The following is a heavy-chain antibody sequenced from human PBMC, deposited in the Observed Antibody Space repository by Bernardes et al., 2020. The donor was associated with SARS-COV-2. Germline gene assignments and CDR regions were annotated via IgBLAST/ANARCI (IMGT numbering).Heavy chain of an antibody. D-gene: IGHD3-10*01. Sequence: GGSLRLSCAASGFTFSDYYMSWIRQAPGKGLEWVSYISSSSSYTNYADSVKGRFTISRDNAKNSLYLQMNSLRAEDTAVYYCARGEMVQGPYMHGEVDYWGQGTLVTVSS. CDR1: GFTFSDYY. V-gene: IGHV3-11*05. CDR2: ISSSSSYT. CDR3: ARGEMVQGPYMHGEVDY. J-gene: IGHJ4*02.